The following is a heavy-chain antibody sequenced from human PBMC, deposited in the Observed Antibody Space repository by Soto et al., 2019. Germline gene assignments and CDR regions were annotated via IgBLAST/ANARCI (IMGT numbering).Heavy chain of an antibody. CDR1: GGSISSYY. J-gene: IGHJ6*03. CDR3: ARRSRSICTNGVCQNYYSYYMDF. Sequence: SETLSLTCTVSGGSISSYYWSWIRQPPGKGLEWIGYIYYSGSTNYNPSLKSRVTISVDTSKNQFSLKLSSVTAADTAVYYCARRSRSICTNGVCQNYYSYYMDFWGKGTTVTVSS. D-gene: IGHD2-8*01. V-gene: IGHV4-59*08. CDR2: IYYSGST.